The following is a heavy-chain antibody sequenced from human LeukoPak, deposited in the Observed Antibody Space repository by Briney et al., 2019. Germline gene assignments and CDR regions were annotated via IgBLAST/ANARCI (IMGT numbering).Heavy chain of an antibody. Sequence: PGGSLRLSCTAPGFTPGTYVIYGGRQAPGKGLEWVTFISYDGSDKYYADSVKGRFTISRDNSKNTLYLQMNSLRAEDTAVYYWARGRAGTTLGHCWGQGSLVTVSS. D-gene: IGHD1-1*01. CDR3: ARGRAGTTLGHC. J-gene: IGHJ4*02. V-gene: IGHV3-30-3*01. CDR2: ISYDGSDK. CDR1: GFTPGTYV.